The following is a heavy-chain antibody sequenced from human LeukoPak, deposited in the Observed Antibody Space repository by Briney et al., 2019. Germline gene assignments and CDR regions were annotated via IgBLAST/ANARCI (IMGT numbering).Heavy chain of an antibody. J-gene: IGHJ6*02. Sequence: GASVKVSCKASGYTFTNYFIQWVRQAPGQGLEWMGIINPSDISTTYAQKFQGRVTMTRDTTTSTVFVELSRLRSEDTAVYYCARLVEPYGLDVWGQGTTVTVS. CDR3: ARLVEPYGLDV. CDR2: INPSDIST. D-gene: IGHD1-1*01. V-gene: IGHV1-46*01. CDR1: GYTFTNYF.